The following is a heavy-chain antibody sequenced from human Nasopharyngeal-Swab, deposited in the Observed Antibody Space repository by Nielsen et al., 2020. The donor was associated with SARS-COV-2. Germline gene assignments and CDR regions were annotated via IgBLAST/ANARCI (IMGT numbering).Heavy chain of an antibody. CDR3: TRVDVHDAFDM. V-gene: IGHV3-30*03. J-gene: IGHJ3*02. CDR1: GFTFSSFG. CDR2: ISYDGSIQ. D-gene: IGHD3-16*01. Sequence: GESLKISCAASGFTFSSFGMHWVRQAPGKGLEWVAFISYDGSIQYYADSVKDRFTISRDNSKNTLYLQMNSLRGEDTAVYYCTRVDVHDAFDMWGQGTMVTVSS.